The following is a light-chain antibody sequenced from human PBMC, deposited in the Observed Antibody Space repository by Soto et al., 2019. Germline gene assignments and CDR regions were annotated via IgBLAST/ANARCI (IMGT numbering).Light chain of an antibody. CDR1: QSVSSSY. J-gene: IGKJ5*01. V-gene: IGKV3D-20*01. CDR2: DAS. CDR3: QQYGSSPIT. Sequence: ESVLTQSPATLSSSPGERATLSCGASQSVSSSYLAWYQQKPGLAPRLLIYDASTRATGVPDRFTGSASGTDFTLTISRLEPEDFAVYYCQQYGSSPITFGQGTRLEIK.